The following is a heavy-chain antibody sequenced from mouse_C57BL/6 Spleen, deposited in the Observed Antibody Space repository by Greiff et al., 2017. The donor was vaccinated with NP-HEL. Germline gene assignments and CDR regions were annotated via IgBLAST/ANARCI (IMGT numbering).Heavy chain of an antibody. D-gene: IGHD2-5*01. CDR2: IDPSDSYT. V-gene: IGHV1-50*01. CDR1: GYTFTSYW. J-gene: IGHJ2*01. Sequence: QVQLQQPGAELVKPGASVKLSCKASGYTFTSYWMQWVKQRPGQGLEWIGEIDPSDSYTNYNQKFKGKATLTVDTSSSTAYMQLSSLTSEDSAVYYCARSGSNSDYFDDWGQGTTLTVSS. CDR3: ARSGSNSDYFDD.